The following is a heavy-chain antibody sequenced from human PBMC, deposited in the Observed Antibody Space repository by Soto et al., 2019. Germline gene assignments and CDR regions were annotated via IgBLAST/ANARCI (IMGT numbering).Heavy chain of an antibody. V-gene: IGHV1-18*01. CDR3: ARLVLHDYDSSGFGIY. CDR1: GYTFTTYG. Sequence: GASVKVSCKTSGYTFTTYGISWVRQAPGQGLEWMGWISGYNGDTNYAQKFQGRVTMTTDTATTTAYMELRSLRVEDTAVFYCARLVLHDYDSSGFGIYWGQGAPVTVSS. CDR2: ISGYNGDT. J-gene: IGHJ4*02. D-gene: IGHD3-22*01.